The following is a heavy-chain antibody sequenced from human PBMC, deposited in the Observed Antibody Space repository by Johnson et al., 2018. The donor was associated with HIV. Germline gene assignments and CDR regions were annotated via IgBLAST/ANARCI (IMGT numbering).Heavy chain of an antibody. CDR1: GFTLSHYG. CDR2: ISYDGSNA. Sequence: QVQLVESGGGVVQPGRSLRLSCAASGFTLSHYGMHWVRQAPGKGPEWVALISYDGSNAYYADSVEGRFTVSRDNSKNTLYLQMISLRAEDTAVYYCAKDREAWYISRWSPTDAFDIWGQGTMVTVSS. D-gene: IGHD6-13*01. CDR3: AKDREAWYISRWSPTDAFDI. V-gene: IGHV3-30*18. J-gene: IGHJ3*02.